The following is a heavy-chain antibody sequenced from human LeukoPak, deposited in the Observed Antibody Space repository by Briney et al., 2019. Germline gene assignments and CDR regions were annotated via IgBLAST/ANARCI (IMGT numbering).Heavy chain of an antibody. CDR3: AREGFLLGYCSGGSCGY. CDR2: IYSGGST. D-gene: IGHD2-15*01. J-gene: IGHJ4*02. V-gene: IGHV3-66*01. Sequence: GGSLRLSCAASGFTVSSSYMSWVRQAPGKGLEWVSVIYSGGSTYYADSVKGRFTISRDNSKNTLYLQMNSLRAEDTAVYYCAREGFLLGYCSGGSCGYWGQGTLVTVSS. CDR1: GFTVSSSY.